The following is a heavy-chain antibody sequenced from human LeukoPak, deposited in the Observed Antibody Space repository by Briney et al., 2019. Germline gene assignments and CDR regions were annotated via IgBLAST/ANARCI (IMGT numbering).Heavy chain of an antibody. CDR3: ASKPLDGYNYHYFDY. Sequence: GGSLRLSCAASGFTVSSSYMSWVRQAPGKGLEWVSMLYSGGTTYYADSVKGRFTISRDNSKNSLYLQMNSLRAEDTAVYYCASKPLDGYNYHYFDYWGQGTLVTVSS. D-gene: IGHD5-24*01. J-gene: IGHJ4*02. CDR1: GFTVSSSY. CDR2: LYSGGTT. V-gene: IGHV3-53*01.